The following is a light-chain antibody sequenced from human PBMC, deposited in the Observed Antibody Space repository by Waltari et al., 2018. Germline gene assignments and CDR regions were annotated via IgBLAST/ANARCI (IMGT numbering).Light chain of an antibody. V-gene: IGKV4-1*01. CDR1: QGVLYSSNNYNY. CDR2: GAS. J-gene: IGKJ2*01. CDR3: QQYYESPYT. Sequence: DIVMTQSPDSLAVSLGERASINFKSSQGVLYSSNNYNYLAWYQQKPGQPPQLLIYGASTRESGVPDRFGGSGSGTHFTLTISSLQAEDVAVYYCQQYYESPYTFGQGTKLEIK.